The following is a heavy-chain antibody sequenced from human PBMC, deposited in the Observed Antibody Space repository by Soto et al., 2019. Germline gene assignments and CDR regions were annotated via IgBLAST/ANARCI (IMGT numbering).Heavy chain of an antibody. Sequence: SETLSLTCTVSGGSISSGDYYWSWIRQPPGKGLEWIGYIYYSGSTYYNPSLKSRVTISVDTSKNQFSLKLSSVTAADTAVYFCDRVSPYCSGGSRYADAFDIWGQRTMLTVSS. D-gene: IGHD2-15*01. CDR3: DRVSPYCSGGSRYADAFDI. CDR2: IYYSGST. V-gene: IGHV4-30-4*01. CDR1: GGSISSGDYY. J-gene: IGHJ3*02.